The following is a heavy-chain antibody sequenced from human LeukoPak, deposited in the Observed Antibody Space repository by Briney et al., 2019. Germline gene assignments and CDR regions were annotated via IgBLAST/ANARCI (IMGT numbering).Heavy chain of an antibody. CDR2: INPNSGGT. Sequence: ASVKVSCQASGYTFTGYYMHWVRQAPGQGLEWMGGINPNSGGTNYAQKFQGRVTMTRDTSISTAYMELSRLRSDDTAVYYCARLPGTTVTTGEGTWGQGTLVTVSS. J-gene: IGHJ4*02. V-gene: IGHV1-2*02. CDR1: GYTFTGYY. D-gene: IGHD4-17*01. CDR3: ARLPGTTVTTGEGT.